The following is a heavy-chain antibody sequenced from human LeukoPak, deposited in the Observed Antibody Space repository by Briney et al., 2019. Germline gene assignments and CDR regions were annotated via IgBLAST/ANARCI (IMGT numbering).Heavy chain of an antibody. J-gene: IGHJ1*01. Sequence: GASVKVSCKASGYTFTGYYMHWVRQAPGQGPEWMGWINPNSGGTNHAQKFQGRVTMTRDTSISTAYMELSRLRSDDTAVYYCARSRSQLLSIQHWGQGTLVTVSS. CDR3: ARSRSQLLSIQH. CDR2: INPNSGGT. D-gene: IGHD2-2*01. V-gene: IGHV1-2*02. CDR1: GYTFTGYY.